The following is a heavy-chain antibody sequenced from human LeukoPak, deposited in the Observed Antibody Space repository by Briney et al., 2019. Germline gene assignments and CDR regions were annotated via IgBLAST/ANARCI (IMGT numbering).Heavy chain of an antibody. V-gene: IGHV1-2*02. D-gene: IGHD3-22*01. Sequence: GASVKVSCKASGYTFTSYGISWVRQAPGQGLEWMGWINPNSGGTNYAQKFQGRVTMTRDTSISTAYMELSSLRSEDTAVYYCATGPVTSDPDSSGYGDYWGQGTLVTVSS. CDR3: ATGPVTSDPDSSGYGDY. CDR2: INPNSGGT. CDR1: GYTFTSYG. J-gene: IGHJ4*02.